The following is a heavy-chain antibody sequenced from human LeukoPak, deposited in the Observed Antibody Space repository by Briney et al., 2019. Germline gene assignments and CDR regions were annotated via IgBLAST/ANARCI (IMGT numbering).Heavy chain of an antibody. CDR3: ARRVYYGDYGFDY. V-gene: IGHV5-51*01. Sequence: GESLKISCKGSGYSFTSYWIGWVRQMPGKGLEWMGIIYPGDSDTKYNPSFQGQVTISADKSINTAYLQWSSLKASDTAVYYCARRVYYGDYGFDYWGQGTLVTVSS. D-gene: IGHD4-17*01. J-gene: IGHJ4*02. CDR1: GYSFTSYW. CDR2: IYPGDSDT.